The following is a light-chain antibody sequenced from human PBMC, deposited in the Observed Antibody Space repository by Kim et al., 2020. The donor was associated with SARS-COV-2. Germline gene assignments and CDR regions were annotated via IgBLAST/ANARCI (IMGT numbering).Light chain of an antibody. CDR1: KLGDKY. Sequence: SVSPGLTASITCSGDKLGDKYACWYQQKPGQSPVLVIYQDNKRPSGIPERFSGSNSGNTATLTISGAQPMDEADYYCQAWDSSTVVFGGGTKLTVL. J-gene: IGLJ2*01. CDR3: QAWDSSTVV. CDR2: QDN. V-gene: IGLV3-1*01.